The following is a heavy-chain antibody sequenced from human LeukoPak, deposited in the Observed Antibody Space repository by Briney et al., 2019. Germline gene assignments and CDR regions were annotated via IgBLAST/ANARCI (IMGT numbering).Heavy chain of an antibody. Sequence: ASVKVSCKVSGYTFTGYYMHWVRQAPGQGLEWMGWINPNSGGTNYAQKFQGRVTMTRDTSISTAYMELSRLRSDDTAVYYCATGPSWGAPSSVDYWGQGTLVTVSS. CDR2: INPNSGGT. D-gene: IGHD1-26*01. V-gene: IGHV1-2*02. CDR1: GYTFTGYY. CDR3: ATGPSWGAPSSVDY. J-gene: IGHJ4*02.